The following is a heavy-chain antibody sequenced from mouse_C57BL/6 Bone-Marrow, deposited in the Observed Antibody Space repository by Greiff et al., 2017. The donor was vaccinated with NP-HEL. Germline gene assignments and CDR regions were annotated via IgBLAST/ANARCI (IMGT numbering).Heavy chain of an antibody. CDR2: ISDGGSYT. Sequence: EVQLVESGGGLVKPGGSLKLSCAASGFTFSSYAMSWVRQTPEKRLEWVATISDGGSYTYYPDNVKGRFTISRDNAKNNLYLQMSHLKSEDTAMYYCARDEGYYSNYEWFAYWGQGTLVTVSA. J-gene: IGHJ3*01. CDR1: GFTFSSYA. V-gene: IGHV5-4*01. D-gene: IGHD2-5*01. CDR3: ARDEGYYSNYEWFAY.